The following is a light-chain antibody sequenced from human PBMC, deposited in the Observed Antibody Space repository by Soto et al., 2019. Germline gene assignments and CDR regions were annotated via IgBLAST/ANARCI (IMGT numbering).Light chain of an antibody. CDR1: QSVTSSD. CDR3: QQYGSSRT. CDR2: ATS. J-gene: IGKJ1*01. Sequence: ELVLTQSPGTLSLSPGERATLSCRASQSVTSSDLAWYQQNPGQDPRLLISATSSRATGIPDRFSGSGPGTDFTLTISSLEPEDFAMYYCQQYGSSRTFGQGTKVEI. V-gene: IGKV3-20*01.